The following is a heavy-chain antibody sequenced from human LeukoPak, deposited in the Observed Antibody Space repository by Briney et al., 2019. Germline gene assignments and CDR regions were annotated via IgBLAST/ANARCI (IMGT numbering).Heavy chain of an antibody. D-gene: IGHD1-26*01. CDR2: INPNSGGT. CDR3: ARAEGSGSPEDY. J-gene: IGHJ4*02. Sequence: ASVKVSCKASGYTFTGYYMHWVRQAPGQGLEWMGWINPNSGGTNYAQKFQGRVTMTRDTSISTAYMELSRLRPDDTAVYYCARAEGSGSPEDYWGQGTLVTVSS. CDR1: GYTFTGYY. V-gene: IGHV1-2*02.